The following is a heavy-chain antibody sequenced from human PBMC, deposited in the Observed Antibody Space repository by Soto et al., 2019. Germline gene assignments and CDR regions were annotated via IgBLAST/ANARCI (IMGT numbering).Heavy chain of an antibody. CDR3: AIFYDSSGYYQFDY. Sequence: SVKVSCKASGGTFSSYAISWVRQAHGQGLEWMGGIIPIFGTANYAQKFQGRVTITADESTSTAYMELSSLRSEDTAVYYCAIFYDSSGYYQFDYWGQGTLVTVSS. D-gene: IGHD3-22*01. CDR1: GGTFSSYA. V-gene: IGHV1-69*13. CDR2: IIPIFGTA. J-gene: IGHJ4*02.